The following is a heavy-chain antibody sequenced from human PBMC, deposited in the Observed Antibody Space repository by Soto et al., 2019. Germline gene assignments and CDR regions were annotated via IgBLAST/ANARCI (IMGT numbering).Heavy chain of an antibody. CDR1: GFSLITSGVG. J-gene: IGHJ4*02. CDR2: IYRDDDK. CDR3: VHRAGYCGGDCFLDY. V-gene: IGHV2-5*02. D-gene: IGHD2-21*02. Sequence: SGPTLVNPTQTLTLTCTFSGFSLITSGVGVGWIRQPPGKALEWLALIYRDDDKRYSPSLTSRLTITKDTSKSQVVLIMTNMDPVDTATYYCVHRAGYCGGDCFLDYWGQGTLVTVSS.